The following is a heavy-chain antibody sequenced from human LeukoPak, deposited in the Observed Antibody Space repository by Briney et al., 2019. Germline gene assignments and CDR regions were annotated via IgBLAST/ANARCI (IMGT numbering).Heavy chain of an antibody. CDR2: ISGNGGNT. CDR1: GFTFDDYA. D-gene: IGHD1-7*01. CDR3: AKDISNWNSRHFDY. Sequence: GGSLRLSCAASGFTFDDYAMHWVRHVPGKGLEWVSLISGNGGNTYYADSVKGRFTISRDNSKNSLYLQMNSLRTEDTALYYCAKDISNWNSRHFDYWGQGTLVTVSS. J-gene: IGHJ4*02. V-gene: IGHV3-43*02.